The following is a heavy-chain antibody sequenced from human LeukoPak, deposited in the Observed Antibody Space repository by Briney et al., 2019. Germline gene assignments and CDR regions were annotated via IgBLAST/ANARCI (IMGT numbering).Heavy chain of an antibody. CDR1: GFTFSSYA. CDR2: ISYDGSNK. V-gene: IGHV3-30*04. J-gene: IGHJ4*02. Sequence: GGSLRLSCAASGFTFSSYAMHWVRQAPGKGLEWVAVISYDGSNKYYADSVKGRFTISRDNSKNTLYLQMDSLRAEDTAVFYCARGVRGVKYVAPDYWGQGTLVTVSS. D-gene: IGHD3-10*01. CDR3: ARGVRGVKYVAPDY.